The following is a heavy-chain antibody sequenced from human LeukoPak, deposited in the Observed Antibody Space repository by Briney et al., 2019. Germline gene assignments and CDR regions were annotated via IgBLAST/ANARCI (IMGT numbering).Heavy chain of an antibody. D-gene: IGHD2-15*01. CDR2: IYYSGGT. Sequence: SETLSLTCTVSGGSISSYYWSWIRQPPGKGLEWIGYIYYSGGTNYNSSLKSRVTISVDTSKSQFSLKLGSVIAADTAVYYCARYCSGGSCYARVFDIWGQGTMVTVSS. V-gene: IGHV4-59*01. CDR3: ARYCSGGSCYARVFDI. J-gene: IGHJ3*02. CDR1: GGSISSYY.